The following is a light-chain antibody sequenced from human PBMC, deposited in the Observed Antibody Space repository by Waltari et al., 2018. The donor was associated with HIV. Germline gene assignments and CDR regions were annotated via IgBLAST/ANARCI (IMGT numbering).Light chain of an antibody. J-gene: IGLJ3*02. Sequence: QSVLTQPPSVSAAPGQKVTISCSGRTSNIGENYVSWYQQLPGTAPKLLIYGMYKRPSGIPDRFSGSKSGTSATLDITGVQSGDGADYYCETWENSLSAGVFGGGTKLTVL. CDR2: GMY. CDR1: TSNIGENY. CDR3: ETWENSLSAGV. V-gene: IGLV1-51*01.